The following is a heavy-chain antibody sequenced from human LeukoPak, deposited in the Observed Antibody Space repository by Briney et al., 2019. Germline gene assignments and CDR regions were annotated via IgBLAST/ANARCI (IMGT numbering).Heavy chain of an antibody. CDR3: AKDGQTGEWELEH. J-gene: IGHJ1*01. D-gene: IGHD7-27*01. CDR2: ITGSGGST. CDR1: GFTFRSHA. Sequence: GGSLRLSCAASGFTFRSHAMSWVRQAPGKGLDYGSTITGSGGSTYYANSVKGRFTVSRDNSKNTVYLQMNSLRADDTAIYYCAKDGQTGEWELEHWGQGTLVTVSS. V-gene: IGHV3-23*01.